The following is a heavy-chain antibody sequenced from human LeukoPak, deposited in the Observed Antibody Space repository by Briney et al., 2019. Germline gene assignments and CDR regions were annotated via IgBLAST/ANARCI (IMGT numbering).Heavy chain of an antibody. CDR2: ISSSSGTI. Sequence: GGSLRLSCAASGITFSSYSMNWVRQAPGKGLEWVSYISSSSGTIYYADSVKGRFTISRDNARNSLYLQMNSLRDEDTAVYYCARDKPMIVVVYFDYWGQGTLVTVSS. D-gene: IGHD3-22*01. V-gene: IGHV3-48*02. J-gene: IGHJ4*02. CDR3: ARDKPMIVVVYFDY. CDR1: GITFSSYS.